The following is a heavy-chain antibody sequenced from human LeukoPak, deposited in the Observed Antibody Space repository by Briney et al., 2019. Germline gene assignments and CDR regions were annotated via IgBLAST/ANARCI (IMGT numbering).Heavy chain of an antibody. CDR3: ARFTSTLTMDY. Sequence: PSETLSLTCTVSGASIISTRYYWGWIRQPPGKGLEWIGSIYYSGNTYYNPSLKSRVTISVDTSKNQFSLKLSSVTATDTAVYYCARFTSTLTMDYWGQGTLVTVSS. V-gene: IGHV4-39*01. CDR1: GASIISTRYY. J-gene: IGHJ4*02. CDR2: IYYSGNT.